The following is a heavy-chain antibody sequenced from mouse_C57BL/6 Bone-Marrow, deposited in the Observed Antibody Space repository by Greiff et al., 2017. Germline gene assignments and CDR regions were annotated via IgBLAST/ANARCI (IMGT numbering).Heavy chain of an antibody. Sequence: VQLQESGPELVKPGASVKISCKASGYSFPSYYIHWVKQRPGQGLEWIGWIYPGSGNTKYNEKFKGKATLTADTSSSTAYMQLSSLTSEDSAVYYCARHYYAMDYWGQGTSVTVSS. CDR2: IYPGSGNT. V-gene: IGHV1-66*01. CDR1: GYSFPSYY. J-gene: IGHJ4*01. CDR3: ARHYYAMDY.